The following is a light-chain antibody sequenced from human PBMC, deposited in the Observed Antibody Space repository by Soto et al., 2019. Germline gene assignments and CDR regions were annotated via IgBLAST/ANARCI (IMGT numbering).Light chain of an antibody. V-gene: IGKV3-15*01. J-gene: IGKJ2*01. CDR3: QQYNDWSPGA. Sequence: EIVMTQSPATMSVSPGEKATLSCRASESVGSNLAWYQQKPGQSPSLLIHGASTRATGIPARFSGSGSGTEFSLTISRLQHEEFAVYHCQQYNDWSPGAFGQGTKLEIK. CDR1: ESVGSN. CDR2: GAS.